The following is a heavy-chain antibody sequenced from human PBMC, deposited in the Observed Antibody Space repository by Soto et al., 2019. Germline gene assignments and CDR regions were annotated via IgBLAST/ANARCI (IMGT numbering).Heavy chain of an antibody. J-gene: IGHJ6*02. CDR1: GFTFSSYA. Sequence: LRLSCAASGFTFSSYAMSWVRQAPVKGLEWVSAISGSGGSTYYADSVKGRFTISRDNSKNTLYLQMNSLRAEDTAVYYCAKDLVPAAISYYYYGMDVWGQGTTVTVSS. D-gene: IGHD2-2*02. CDR3: AKDLVPAAISYYYYGMDV. V-gene: IGHV3-23*01. CDR2: ISGSGGST.